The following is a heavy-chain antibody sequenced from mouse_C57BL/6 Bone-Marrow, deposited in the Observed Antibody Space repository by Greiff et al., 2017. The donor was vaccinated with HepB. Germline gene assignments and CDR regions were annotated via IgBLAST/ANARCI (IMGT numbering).Heavy chain of an antibody. CDR3: ARCYYGSSSYWYFDV. CDR2: INPSSGYT. D-gene: IGHD1-1*01. J-gene: IGHJ1*03. Sequence: VQLQQSGAELARPGASVKMSCKASGYTFTSYTMHWVNQRPGQGLEWIGYINPSSGYTKYNQKFKDKATLTAEKSSSTAYMQLSSLTSEDSAVYYCARCYYGSSSYWYFDVWGTGTTVTVSS. V-gene: IGHV1-4*01. CDR1: GYTFTSYT.